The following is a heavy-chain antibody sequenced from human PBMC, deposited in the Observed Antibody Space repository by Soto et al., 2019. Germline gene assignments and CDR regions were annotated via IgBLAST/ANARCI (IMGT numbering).Heavy chain of an antibody. D-gene: IGHD3-3*01. V-gene: IGHV4-39*01. J-gene: IGHJ5*02. CDR3: ASFTEYYDFKSVDP. Sequence: SETLSLTCTVSGGSISSSSYYWGWIRQPPGKGLEWIGSIYYSGSTYYNPSLKSRVTISVDTSKNQFSLKLSSVTAADTAVYYCASFTEYYDFKSVDPWGQGTLVTVSS. CDR1: GGSISSSSYY. CDR2: IYYSGST.